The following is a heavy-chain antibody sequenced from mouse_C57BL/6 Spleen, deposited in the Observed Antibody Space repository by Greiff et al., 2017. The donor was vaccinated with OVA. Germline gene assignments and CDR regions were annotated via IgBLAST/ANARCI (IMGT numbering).Heavy chain of an antibody. J-gene: IGHJ2*01. V-gene: IGHV1-50*01. CDR3: ARTGTGIDY. D-gene: IGHD4-1*01. CDR2: IDPSDSYT. CDR1: GYTFTSYW. Sequence: VQLQQPGAELVKPGASVKLSCKASGYTFTSYWMQWVKQRPGQGLEWIGEIDPSDSYTNYNQKFKGKATLTVDTSSSTAYMQLSSLTSEDSAVYYCARTGTGIDYWGQGTTLTVSS.